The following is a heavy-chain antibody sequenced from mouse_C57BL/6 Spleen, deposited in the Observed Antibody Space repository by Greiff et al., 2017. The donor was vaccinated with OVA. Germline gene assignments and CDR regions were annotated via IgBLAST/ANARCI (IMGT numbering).Heavy chain of an antibody. D-gene: IGHD2-10*01. CDR3: ARTYYGNYGYAMDY. Sequence: EVKRQESGPELVKPGASVKISCKASGYSFTGYYMNWVKQSPEKSLEWIGEINPSTGGTTYNQKFKAKATLTVDKSSSTAYMQLKSLTSEDSAVYYCARTYYGNYGYAMDYWGQGTSVTVSS. V-gene: IGHV1-42*01. J-gene: IGHJ4*01. CDR1: GYSFTGYY. CDR2: INPSTGGT.